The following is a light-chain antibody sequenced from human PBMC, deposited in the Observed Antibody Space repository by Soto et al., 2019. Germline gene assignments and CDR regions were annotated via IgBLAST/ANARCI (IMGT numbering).Light chain of an antibody. CDR3: QQYGSSPLT. Sequence: EIVLTQSPGTLSLSPGERATLSCRASQSLSSSYLAWYQQKPGQPPRLLMYGASSRATGIPDRFSGSGSVTDFTLTISRLEPEDFAVYYCQQYGSSPLTFGQGTKVESK. CDR2: GAS. CDR1: QSLSSSY. J-gene: IGKJ1*01. V-gene: IGKV3-20*01.